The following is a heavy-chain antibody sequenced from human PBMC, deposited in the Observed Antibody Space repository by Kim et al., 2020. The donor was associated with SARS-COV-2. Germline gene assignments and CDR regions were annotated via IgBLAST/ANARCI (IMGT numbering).Heavy chain of an antibody. CDR3: VKDRGGRTGMDV. Sequence: GGSLRLSCVASEFTFSSSWMGWVRQAPGKGLEWVAYIKEDGSQEHYVDSVKGRFTISRDNAKKSLYLQINSLRAEDTAVYYCVKDRGGRTGMDVWGQGTTVTVSS. J-gene: IGHJ6*02. V-gene: IGHV3-7*01. CDR2: IKEDGSQE. CDR1: EFTFSSSW.